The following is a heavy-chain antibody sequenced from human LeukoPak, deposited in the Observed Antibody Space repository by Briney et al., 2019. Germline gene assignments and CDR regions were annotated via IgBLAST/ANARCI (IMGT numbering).Heavy chain of an antibody. J-gene: IGHJ1*01. CDR2: FDPEDGET. CDR3: ATGAGSGRDSGPRNFHH. V-gene: IGHV1-24*01. CDR1: GYILIELS. D-gene: IGHD4-23*01. Sequence: ASVKVSCKVSGYILIELSMDWVRQAPGKGLEWMGGFDPEDGETIYAQKFQGRVTMTEDTSTDTAYMELSSLRSEDTAVYYCATGAGSGRDSGPRNFHHWGQGTLVTVSS.